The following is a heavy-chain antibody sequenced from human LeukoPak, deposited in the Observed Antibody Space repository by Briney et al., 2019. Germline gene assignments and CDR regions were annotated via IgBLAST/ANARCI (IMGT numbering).Heavy chain of an antibody. CDR1: GYSFTTYW. V-gene: IGHV5-51*01. D-gene: IGHD2-15*01. J-gene: IGHJ4*02. CDR2: IYPGDSDT. CDR3: ARAESRYCSGGTCYYFDY. Sequence: GESLKISCKGSGYSFTTYWIGWVRQMPGKGLEWMGIIYPGDSDTRYSPSFQGQVTISADKSINTAYLQWSSLKASDTAMYYCARAESRYCSGGTCYYFDYWGQGTLVTVSS.